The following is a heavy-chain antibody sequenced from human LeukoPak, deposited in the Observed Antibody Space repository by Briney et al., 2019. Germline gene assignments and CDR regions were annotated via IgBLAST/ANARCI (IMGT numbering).Heavy chain of an antibody. V-gene: IGHV1-2*02. CDR2: INPSSGGA. Sequence: ASVKVSCKASGYTFTGYHLHWVRQAPGQGLEWMGWINPSSGGAKYAQNFQGRVIITTDTSISTAYMELSSLRSDDTAVYYCARSSPPTYYRFYYYMDVWGKGSTVTVSS. J-gene: IGHJ6*03. CDR1: GYTFTGYH. CDR3: ARSSPPTYYRFYYYMDV. D-gene: IGHD1-26*01.